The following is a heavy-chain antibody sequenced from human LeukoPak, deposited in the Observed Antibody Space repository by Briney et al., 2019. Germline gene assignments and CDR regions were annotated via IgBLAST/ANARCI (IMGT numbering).Heavy chain of an antibody. J-gene: IGHJ3*02. V-gene: IGHV3-48*03. CDR1: GFTFSSYE. D-gene: IGHD1-26*01. CDR3: ARASGELLLDAFDI. CDR2: ISRSGSTI. Sequence: GGSLRLSCAASGFTFSSYEMNWVRQAPGKGLEWVSYISRSGSTIYYADSVKGRFTISRDNAKNSLYLQMNSLRAEDTAVYCCARASGELLLDAFDIWGQGTMVTVSS.